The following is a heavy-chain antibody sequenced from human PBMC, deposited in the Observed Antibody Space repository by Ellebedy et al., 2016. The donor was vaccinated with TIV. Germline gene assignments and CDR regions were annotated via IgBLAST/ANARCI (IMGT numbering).Heavy chain of an antibody. Sequence: GGSLRLSXAASGFTFTTYAMQWVRQAPGKGLEWVAVLWYDGSHIFHSDSVKGRFTVSRDNSKSTLYLQMNSLRPDDTAVYYCARASSGLKEARFAYWGQGTLVTVSS. J-gene: IGHJ4*02. CDR2: LWYDGSHI. CDR3: ARASSGLKEARFAY. D-gene: IGHD3-16*01. CDR1: GFTFTTYA. V-gene: IGHV3-33*08.